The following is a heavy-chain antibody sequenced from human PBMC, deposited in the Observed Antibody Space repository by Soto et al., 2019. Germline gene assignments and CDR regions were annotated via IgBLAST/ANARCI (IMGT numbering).Heavy chain of an antibody. Sequence: SVKVSCKASRGTFSSYTISWVRQAPGQGLEWMGGIIPIFGTANYAQKFQGRVTITADESTSTAYMELSSLRSEDTAVYYCARGQRFLEWSLPFDYWGQGTLVTVSS. CDR1: RGTFSSYT. D-gene: IGHD3-3*01. CDR3: ARGQRFLEWSLPFDY. CDR2: IIPIFGTA. V-gene: IGHV1-69*13. J-gene: IGHJ4*02.